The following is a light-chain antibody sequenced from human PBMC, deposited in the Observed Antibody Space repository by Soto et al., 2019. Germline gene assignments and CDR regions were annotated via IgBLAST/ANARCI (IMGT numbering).Light chain of an antibody. CDR1: QSVSSN. Sequence: EIVMTQSPATLSVSPGERATLSCRASQSVSSNLAWYQQKPGQAPRLLIYGASTRATGIPARFSGSGSGTDFTLTINSLQPEDFATYYCQQGYNFPRAFGQGTKVDIK. J-gene: IGKJ1*01. V-gene: IGKV3-15*01. CDR2: GAS. CDR3: QQGYNFPRA.